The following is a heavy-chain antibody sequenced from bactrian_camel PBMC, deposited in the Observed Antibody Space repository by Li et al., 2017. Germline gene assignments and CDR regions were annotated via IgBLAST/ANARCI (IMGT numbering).Heavy chain of an antibody. D-gene: IGHD1*01. V-gene: IGHV3S31*01. CDR3: AAKLSCVALALPVGLERNY. J-gene: IGHJ4*01. Sequence: VQLVESGGGSVQVGGSLTLSCVASGFPDSAYFMGWFRQAPGKGREGVAAISTHGGRTYYSLSVKGRFTVSRDNASNTTYLQMNSLKPEDSAMYYCAAKLSCVALALPVGLERNYWGQGTQVTVS. CDR1: GFPDSAYF. CDR2: ISTHGGRT.